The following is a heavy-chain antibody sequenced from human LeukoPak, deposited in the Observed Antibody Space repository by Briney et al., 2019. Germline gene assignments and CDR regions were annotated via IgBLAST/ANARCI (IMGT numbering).Heavy chain of an antibody. V-gene: IGHV1-46*01. CDR3: ARTRGYGYVDY. Sequence: GASVKVSCKASGYTFTTSYMHWVRQAPGQGLEWMAIISSGDGTTNYAQKFQDRVTMRTDTSASTVYLDLSSLRSEDTAVYYCARTRGYGYVDYWGQGTLVTVSS. J-gene: IGHJ4*02. D-gene: IGHD2-15*01. CDR1: GYTFTTSY. CDR2: ISSGDGTT.